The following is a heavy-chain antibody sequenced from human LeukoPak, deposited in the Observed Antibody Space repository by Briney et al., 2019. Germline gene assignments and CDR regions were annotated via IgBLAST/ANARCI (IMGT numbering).Heavy chain of an antibody. V-gene: IGHV3-21*01. Sequence: GGSLRPSCAASGFTFSSYSMNWVRQAPGKGLEWVSSISSSSSYIYYADSVKGRFTISRDNAKNSLYLQMNSLRAEDTAVYYCARAEIHYYDSSGYYKDYWGQGTLVTVSS. CDR3: ARAEIHYYDSSGYYKDY. CDR2: ISSSSSYI. J-gene: IGHJ4*02. CDR1: GFTFSSYS. D-gene: IGHD3-22*01.